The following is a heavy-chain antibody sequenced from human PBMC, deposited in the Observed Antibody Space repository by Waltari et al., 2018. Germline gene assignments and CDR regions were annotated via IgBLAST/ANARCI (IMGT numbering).Heavy chain of an antibody. CDR3: VGNVATSGDYGYSDH. J-gene: IGHJ4*02. CDR2: ISWNRASI. Sequence: EVYLLESGVALVQPGRSLRLTCAASGFNFESYTMHWVRQAPGKGLEWVAGISWNRASIGYADSVRGRFTISRDNAKKALSLHMDSLRPEDTALYFCVGNVATSGDYGYSDHWGQGTLVTVSS. D-gene: IGHD2-21*02. V-gene: IGHV3-9*01. CDR1: GFNFESYT.